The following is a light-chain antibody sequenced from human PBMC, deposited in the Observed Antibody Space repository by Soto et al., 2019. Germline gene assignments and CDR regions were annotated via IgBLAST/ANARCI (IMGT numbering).Light chain of an antibody. CDR3: QQYNNWPRAT. Sequence: IVMTQSPATMSVSPGEGATLSCRASQSINSNLAWYQQKPGQAPRLLMFRTSIRATGFPARFSGSGSGTEFNITISSLQSEDSAIYYCQQYNNWPRATVGGGTKVDSK. CDR1: QSINSN. V-gene: IGKV3-15*01. J-gene: IGKJ4*01. CDR2: RTS.